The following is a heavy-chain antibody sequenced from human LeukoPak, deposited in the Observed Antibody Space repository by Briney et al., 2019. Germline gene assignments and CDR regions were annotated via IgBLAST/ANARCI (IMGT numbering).Heavy chain of an antibody. CDR3: AKGDNTGRRFFDY. V-gene: IGHV1-2*06. CDR1: DYTFTNYY. D-gene: IGHD1-1*01. Sequence: GASVKVSCRTSDYTFTNYYMHWVRQAPGQGLEWMGRINPNTGGTNYAQKFQGRVTVTTDTSVTTSYMEVNSLGSDDTAVYYCAKGDNTGRRFFDYWGQGTVVTVSS. J-gene: IGHJ4*02. CDR2: INPNTGGT.